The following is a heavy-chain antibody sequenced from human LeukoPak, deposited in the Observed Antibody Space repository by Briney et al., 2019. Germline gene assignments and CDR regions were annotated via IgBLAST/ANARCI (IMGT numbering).Heavy chain of an antibody. D-gene: IGHD1-26*01. CDR3: ARDPWQGSTTLH. J-gene: IGHJ4*02. Sequence: GGSLRLSCVASGFSISSGYMAWARQAPGKALEWVSLLYSDDSAYYPDSVKGRFTISRDNSKSTLHLQMDTLRTEDTAMYYCARDPWQGSTTLHWGQGIMVTVSS. CDR2: LYSDDSA. V-gene: IGHV3-66*02. CDR1: GFSISSGY.